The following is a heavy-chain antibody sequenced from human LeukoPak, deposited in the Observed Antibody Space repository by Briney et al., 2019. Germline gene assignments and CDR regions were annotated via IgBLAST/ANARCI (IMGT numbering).Heavy chain of an antibody. CDR2: INHSGST. CDR1: GGSISGYY. J-gene: IGHJ4*02. V-gene: IGHV4-34*01. D-gene: IGHD6-13*01. Sequence: SETLSLTCAVYGGSISGYYWSWIRQPPGKGLEWIGEINHSGSTNYNPSLKSRVTISVDTSKNQFSLKLSSVTAADTAVYYCARVDKQQLTNDYWGQGTLVTVSS. CDR3: ARVDKQQLTNDY.